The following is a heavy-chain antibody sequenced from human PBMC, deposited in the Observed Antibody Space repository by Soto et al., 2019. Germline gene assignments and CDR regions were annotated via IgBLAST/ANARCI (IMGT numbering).Heavy chain of an antibody. CDR2: IYYSGST. V-gene: IGHV4-39*07. D-gene: IGHD3-22*01. CDR1: GDSITSNSYF. CDR3: ARGLISGYYLYDAFDI. J-gene: IGHJ3*02. Sequence: SETLSLTCTVSGDSITSNSYFWAWIRQPPGKGLEWIGSIYYSGSTYHNPSLKSRVTISVDTSKNQFSLKLTSVTAADTAVYYCARGLISGYYLYDAFDIWGQGTMVTVSS.